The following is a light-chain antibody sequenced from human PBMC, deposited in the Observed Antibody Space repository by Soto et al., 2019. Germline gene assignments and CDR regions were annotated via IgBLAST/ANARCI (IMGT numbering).Light chain of an antibody. CDR3: QQYGSSPQT. Sequence: EIVLTQSPGTLSLSPGERVTLSCRASQSVSSSYLAWYQQKPGQAPRLLIYGASSRATGIPDRFSGSGSETDFTLTISRREPEDFAVYYCQQYGSSPQTFGQGTKVEIK. CDR2: GAS. CDR1: QSVSSSY. J-gene: IGKJ1*01. V-gene: IGKV3-20*01.